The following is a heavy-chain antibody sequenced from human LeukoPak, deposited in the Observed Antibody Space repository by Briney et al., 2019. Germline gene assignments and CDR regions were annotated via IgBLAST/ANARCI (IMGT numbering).Heavy chain of an antibody. J-gene: IGHJ4*02. V-gene: IGHV3-30*03. Sequence: PGGSLSLSCAASGFTFSSYGMYWVRQAPGKGLEWVAVISYDGSNKYYADSVKGRFTISRDNSKNTLYLQMNSLRAEDTAVYYCVERDAAGPDYWGQGTLVSVSS. CDR1: GFTFSSYG. CDR3: VERDAAGPDY. CDR2: ISYDGSNK. D-gene: IGHD6-13*01.